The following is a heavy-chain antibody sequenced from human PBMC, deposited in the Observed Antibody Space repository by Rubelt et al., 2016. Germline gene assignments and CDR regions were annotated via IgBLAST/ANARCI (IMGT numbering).Heavy chain of an antibody. D-gene: IGHD1-26*01. CDR2: INPTRGGK. CDR1: GYTFTGYY. CDR3: ATWDDAFDI. Sequence: QVQLVQSGAEVKKPGASVKVSCKASGYTFTGYYMHWLRQAPGQGLEWMGWINPTRGGKNYEQKFQGWVTKTRDTSISTAYMELSRLRSDDTAVYYCATWDDAFDIWGQGTMVTVSS. J-gene: IGHJ3*02. V-gene: IGHV1-2*04.